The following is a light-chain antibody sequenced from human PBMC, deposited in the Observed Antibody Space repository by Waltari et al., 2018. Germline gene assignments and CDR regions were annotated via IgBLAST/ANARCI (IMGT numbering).Light chain of an antibody. J-gene: IGKJ4*01. V-gene: IGKV1-27*01. CDR1: QDISNY. CDR3: FGLT. Sequence: IQLTQSPSSLSASVGDRVTITCRARQDISNYLAWYQQKPGKVPKLLIYVSSVLQSGVPSRFSGSGYGTEFTLTISSLQPDDVATYYCFGLTFGGGTKVDIK. CDR2: VSS.